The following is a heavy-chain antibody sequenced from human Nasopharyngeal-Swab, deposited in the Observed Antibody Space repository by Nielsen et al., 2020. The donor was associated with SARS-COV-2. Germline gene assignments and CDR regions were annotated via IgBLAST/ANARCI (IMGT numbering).Heavy chain of an antibody. V-gene: IGHV4-59*01. CDR3: ARSYDDAFDI. J-gene: IGHJ3*02. CDR1: GGSISSYY. D-gene: IGHD5-18*01. Sequence: SETLSLTCTVSGGSISSYYWSWIRQPPGKGLEWIGYIYYSGSTNYNPSLKSRVTISVDTSKNQFSLKLSSVTAADTAVYYCARSYDDAFDIWGQGTMVIVSS. CDR2: IYYSGST.